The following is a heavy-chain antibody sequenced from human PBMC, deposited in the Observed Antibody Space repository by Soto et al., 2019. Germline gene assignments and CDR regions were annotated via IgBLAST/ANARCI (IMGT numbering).Heavy chain of an antibody. CDR1: GFMFSNYW. CDR3: ARNRYYAFDY. J-gene: IGHJ4*02. V-gene: IGHV3-7*01. CDR2: IKQDGSDK. D-gene: IGHD1-26*01. Sequence: EVQLVESGGGLVQPGGSLRLSCAASGFMFSNYWMSWVRQAPGKGLEWVAIIKQDGSDKYYVDSVKGRFTISRDNAKNSLYLQMNSLRIEDAAVYYCARNRYYAFDYWGRGTLVTVSS.